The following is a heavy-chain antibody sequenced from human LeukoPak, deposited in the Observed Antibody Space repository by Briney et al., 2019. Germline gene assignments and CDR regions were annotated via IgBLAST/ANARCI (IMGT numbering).Heavy chain of an antibody. CDR2: FDPEDGET. CDR3: ATSSGDGSYYYYYGMDV. Sequence: ASVNVSCKVSGYTLTELSMHWVRQAPGKGLEWMGGFDPEDGETIYAQKFQGRVTMTEDTSTDTAYMELSSLRSEDTTVYYCATSSGDGSYYYYYGMDVWGQGTTVTVSS. CDR1: GYTLTELS. J-gene: IGHJ6*02. D-gene: IGHD6-6*01. V-gene: IGHV1-24*01.